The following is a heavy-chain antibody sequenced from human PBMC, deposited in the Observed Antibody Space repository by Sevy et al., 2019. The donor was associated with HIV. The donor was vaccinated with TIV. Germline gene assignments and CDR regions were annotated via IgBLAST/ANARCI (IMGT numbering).Heavy chain of an antibody. Sequence: GGSLRLSCAASGFSIGNYAMSWVRQAPGNGLEWVTSTSSDGIEKYYLDSVRGRFTISRDNSRNTLYLQMDSLRPEDTAVYYCARDSGGNFKPQGPQYKYYGTDVWGQGTTVTVSS. D-gene: IGHD2-8*02. V-gene: IGHV3-30*03. J-gene: IGHJ6*02. CDR3: ARDSGGNFKPQGPQYKYYGTDV. CDR1: GFSIGNYA. CDR2: TSSDGIEK.